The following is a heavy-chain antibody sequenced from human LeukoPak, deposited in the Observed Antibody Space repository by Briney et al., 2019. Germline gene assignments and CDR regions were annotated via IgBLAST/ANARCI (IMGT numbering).Heavy chain of an antibody. CDR3: AKRAMFHAFDI. J-gene: IGHJ3*02. Sequence: SLRLSCAASGFTFDDYAMHWVRQAPGKGPEWVSGISWNSGSIGYADSVKGRFTISRDNAKNSLYLQMNSLRAEDTALYYCAKRAMFHAFDIWGQGTMVTVSS. V-gene: IGHV3-9*01. CDR1: GFTFDDYA. CDR2: ISWNSGSI. D-gene: IGHD3-10*02.